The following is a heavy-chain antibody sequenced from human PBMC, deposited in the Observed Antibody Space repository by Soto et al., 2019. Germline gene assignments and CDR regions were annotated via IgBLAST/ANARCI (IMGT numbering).Heavy chain of an antibody. Sequence: ETLSLSCPVSGGSISSYYWSWIRQPPGKGLEWIGYIYYSGSTNYNPSLKSRVTISVDTSKNQFSLKLSSVTAADTAVYYCARVSDTIAAAGTYYFDYWGQGTPVTVSS. D-gene: IGHD6-13*01. CDR1: GGSISSYY. CDR2: IYYSGST. V-gene: IGHV4-59*13. J-gene: IGHJ4*02. CDR3: ARVSDTIAAAGTYYFDY.